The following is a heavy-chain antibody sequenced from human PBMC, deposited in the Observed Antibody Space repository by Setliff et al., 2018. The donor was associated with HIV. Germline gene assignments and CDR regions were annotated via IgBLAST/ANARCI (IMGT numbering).Heavy chain of an antibody. CDR3: ITNDGDYSLFDY. J-gene: IGHJ4*02. D-gene: IGHD4-17*01. CDR1: GFNFKNAW. V-gene: IGHV3-15*01. CDR2: IRTKAAGGTV. Sequence: SLRLSCEASGFNFKNAWMSWVRQAPGKGPEWVGRIRTKAAGGTVDYAASMKGRFTISRDDSENTLFLQMNSLKVEDGAVYYCITNDGDYSLFDYWGQGTQVTAPQ.